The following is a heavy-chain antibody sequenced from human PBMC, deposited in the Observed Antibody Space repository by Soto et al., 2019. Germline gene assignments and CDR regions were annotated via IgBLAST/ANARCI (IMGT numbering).Heavy chain of an antibody. D-gene: IGHD5-12*01. J-gene: IGHJ6*02. V-gene: IGHV1-18*01. Sequence: QVQLVQSGAEVKKPGASVKVSCKASGYTFTRSGISWVRQAPGQGPEWMGWISSYNGDTNYAQTFQGRGTMTTDTSTSTAYMELRSLRSDDTAVYYCAREGVAPYYYYGMDVWGQGPPVTVSS. CDR2: ISSYNGDT. CDR1: GYTFTRSG. CDR3: AREGVAPYYYYGMDV.